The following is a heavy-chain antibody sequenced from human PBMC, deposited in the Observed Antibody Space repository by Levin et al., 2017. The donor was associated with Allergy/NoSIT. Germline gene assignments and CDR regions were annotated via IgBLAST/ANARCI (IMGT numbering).Heavy chain of an antibody. CDR3: ARFVWGSYRGFDY. J-gene: IGHJ4*02. D-gene: IGHD3-16*02. V-gene: IGHV4-59*01. CDR2: IYDTGNT. Sequence: SQTLSLTCTVSGGSISSDNWSWIRQPPGKGLEWIGYIYDTGNTNYNPSLKSRVTLSVDTSKNQFSLQLSSVTPADTAVYYCARFVWGSYRGFDYWGQGTLVTVSS. CDR1: GGSISSDN.